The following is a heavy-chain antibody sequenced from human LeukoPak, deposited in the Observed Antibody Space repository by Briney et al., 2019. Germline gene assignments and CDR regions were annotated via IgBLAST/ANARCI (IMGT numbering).Heavy chain of an antibody. D-gene: IGHD4-17*01. Sequence: GGSLRLSCAVSGFTFGNYGMHWVRQAPGKGLEWVALISYDGSSEYYAGSVKGRFTISRDNSKITVYLQMNSLKAEDTAVYYYAKELYNYGDYGAEGLDVGGQGTTVTVS. J-gene: IGHJ6*02. V-gene: IGHV3-30*18. CDR3: AKELYNYGDYGAEGLDV. CDR2: ISYDGSSE. CDR1: GFTFGNYG.